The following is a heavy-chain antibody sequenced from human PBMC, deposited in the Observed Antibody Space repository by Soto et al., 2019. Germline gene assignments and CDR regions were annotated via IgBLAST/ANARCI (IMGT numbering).Heavy chain of an antibody. V-gene: IGHV3-23*01. D-gene: IGHD1-1*01. Sequence: EVQLLESGGGLVQPGGSLRLSCAASGFIFSNYVMSWVRQAPGKGLEWVSAISVSGESSYYADSVKGRFTISRDNSKNPLYLQMNGLRVEDTAVYYCAKYKGTGRKFFDYWGQGTLGTVSS. CDR3: AKYKGTGRKFFDY. CDR1: GFIFSNYV. CDR2: ISVSGESS. J-gene: IGHJ4*02.